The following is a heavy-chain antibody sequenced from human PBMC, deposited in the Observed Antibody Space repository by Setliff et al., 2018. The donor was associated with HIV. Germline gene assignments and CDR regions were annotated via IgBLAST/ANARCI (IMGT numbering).Heavy chain of an antibody. D-gene: IGHD4-4*01. CDR1: GYTFTGYY. CDR2: INPNSGGT. V-gene: IGHV1-2*02. CDR3: ARDRETTLIPGYYYYMDV. Sequence: ASVKVSCKASGYTFTGYYMHWVRQAPGQGLEWMGWINPNSGGTNYAQKFQGRVTMTRDTSISTAYMGLSRLTYDDTAVYYCARDRETTLIPGYYYYMDVWGKGTTVTVSS. J-gene: IGHJ6*03.